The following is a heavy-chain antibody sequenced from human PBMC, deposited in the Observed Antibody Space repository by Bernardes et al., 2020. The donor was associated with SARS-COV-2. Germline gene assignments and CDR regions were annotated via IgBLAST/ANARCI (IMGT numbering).Heavy chain of an antibody. CDR3: ASGGAAPSFDY. V-gene: IGHV1-2*02. CDR2: INPNSGGT. Sequence: AQVKASCEASGYTFAGYYMGWVREEPGQGLEWMGWINPNSGGTNYAQKFQGRVTMTRDTSISTAYMELSRLRSDDTAVYYCASGGAAPSFDYWGQGTLVTVSS. CDR1: GYTFAGYY. D-gene: IGHD6-6*01. J-gene: IGHJ4*02.